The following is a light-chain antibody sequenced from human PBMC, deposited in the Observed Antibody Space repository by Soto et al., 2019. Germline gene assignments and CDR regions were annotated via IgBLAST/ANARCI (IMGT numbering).Light chain of an antibody. J-gene: IGLJ1*01. Sequence: QSALTQPASVSGSPGQPITISCTGTRSDVGGYNYCSWYQQHPGKAPKLMIYDVSNRPSGVSNRFSGSKSGNTASLTISGLQADDEADYYCSSYTSSSTPYVFGTGTKVTVL. V-gene: IGLV2-14*01. CDR3: SSYTSSSTPYV. CDR1: RSDVGGYNY. CDR2: DVS.